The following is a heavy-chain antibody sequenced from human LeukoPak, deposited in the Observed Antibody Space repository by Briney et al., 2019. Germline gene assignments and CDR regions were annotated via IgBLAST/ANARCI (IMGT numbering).Heavy chain of an antibody. CDR3: ASLDCSGGSCYPN. CDR1: GFTFSSYA. CDR2: ISGSGGST. D-gene: IGHD2-15*01. J-gene: IGHJ4*02. V-gene: IGHV3-23*01. Sequence: GGSLRLSCAASGFTFSSYAMSWVRQAPGKGLEWVSAISGSGGSTYYADSVKGRFTISRDNSKNTLYLQMNSLRAEDTAVYYCASLDCSGGSCYPNWGQGTLVTVSS.